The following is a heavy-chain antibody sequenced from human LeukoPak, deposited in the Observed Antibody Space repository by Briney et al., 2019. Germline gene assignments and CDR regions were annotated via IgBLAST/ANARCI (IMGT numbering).Heavy chain of an antibody. D-gene: IGHD1-7*01. Sequence: PGGSLRLSCAASGFTFSSYSMNWVRQAPGKGLEWVSYISSSSSTIYYADSVKGRFSISRDNAKNSLYLQMNSLRAEDTAVYYCARVWKAVGGITGTMGYFDYWGQGTLVTVSS. CDR1: GFTFSSYS. CDR3: ARVWKAVGGITGTMGYFDY. CDR2: ISSSSSTI. J-gene: IGHJ4*02. V-gene: IGHV3-48*01.